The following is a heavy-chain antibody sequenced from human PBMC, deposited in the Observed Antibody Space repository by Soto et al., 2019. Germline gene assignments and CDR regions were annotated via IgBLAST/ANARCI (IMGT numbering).Heavy chain of an antibody. Sequence: QVQLQQWGAGLLKPSETLSLTCAVYGGSFSGYYWSWIRQPPGKGLEWIGEINHSGSTNYNPSLKRRVTKAVDTPRNQSPLRLSAVPAADRAGYSGARGGMAVAGPTTGSAPWGQGPLVTVSS. CDR2: INHSGST. CDR3: ARGGMAVAGPTTGSAP. CDR1: GGSFSGYY. J-gene: IGHJ5*02. V-gene: IGHV4-34*01. D-gene: IGHD6-19*01.